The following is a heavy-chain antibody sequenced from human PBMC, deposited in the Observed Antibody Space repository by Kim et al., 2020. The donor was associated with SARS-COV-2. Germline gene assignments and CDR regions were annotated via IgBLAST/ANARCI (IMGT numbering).Heavy chain of an antibody. V-gene: IGHV1-18*01. CDR2: ISGDKANT. D-gene: IGHD3-10*01. Sequence: ASVKVSCTASGYIFSSYGISWVRQAPGQGLEWMGWISGDKANTNYAQNFRGRVTMTTDTSTTTAYMELRSLRSDDTAVYYCARDTNYFASGSVFGGPWGQGTLVTVSS. CDR1: GYIFSSYG. CDR3: ARDTNYFASGSVFGGP. J-gene: IGHJ5*02.